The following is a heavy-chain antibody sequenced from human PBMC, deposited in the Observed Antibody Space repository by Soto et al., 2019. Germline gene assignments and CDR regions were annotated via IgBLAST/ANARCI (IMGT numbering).Heavy chain of an antibody. CDR3: ARRACYTSNCFSNWFDP. Sequence: QVHLVQSGAEVRMPGASVKVSCKASGYTFTDYFMHWVRQAPGQGLEWMGIINPRSGDTGYAQKFQGRVIMTTDTSTSTVYVELSGLTSEDTAIYYCARRACYTSNCFSNWFDPWGQGTLVNVSS. V-gene: IGHV1-46*03. D-gene: IGHD6-13*01. CDR1: GYTFTDYF. CDR2: INPRSGDT. J-gene: IGHJ5*02.